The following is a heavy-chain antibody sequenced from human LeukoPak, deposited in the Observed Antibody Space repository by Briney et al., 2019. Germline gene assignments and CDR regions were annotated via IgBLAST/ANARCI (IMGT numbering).Heavy chain of an antibody. CDR3: SKKYYYDRRGYYFDY. Sequence: PGGSPRPSRAGPGFTVNSNYKSRVRQAPGKGPEWGSGYSGDADSTYYADSVKGRFTISRGYSKNLVYLQMSSLRAEDTAVYYCSKKYYYDRRGYYFDYWGQRTLVTVSS. J-gene: IGHJ4*02. V-gene: IGHV3-23*01. CDR2: YSGDADST. CDR1: GFTVNSNY. D-gene: IGHD3-22*01.